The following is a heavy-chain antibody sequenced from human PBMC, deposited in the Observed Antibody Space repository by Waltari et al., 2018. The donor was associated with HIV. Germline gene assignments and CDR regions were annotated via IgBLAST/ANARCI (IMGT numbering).Heavy chain of an antibody. CDR3: ARDLWFGEPSPYYYYGMDV. CDR1: GFTFSSYG. Sequence: QVQLVESGGGVVQPGRSLRLSCAASGFTFSSYGMHWVRQAPGKGLEWVAVIWYDGSNKYYADSVKGRFTISRDNSKNTLYLQMNSLRAEDTAVYYCARDLWFGEPSPYYYYGMDVWGQGTTVTVSS. J-gene: IGHJ6*02. CDR2: IWYDGSNK. D-gene: IGHD3-10*01. V-gene: IGHV3-33*01.